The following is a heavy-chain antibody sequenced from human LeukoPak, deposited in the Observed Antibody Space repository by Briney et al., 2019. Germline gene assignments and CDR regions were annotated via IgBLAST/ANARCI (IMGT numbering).Heavy chain of an antibody. CDR3: ARDSSPYGSGSYHLDY. CDR2: ISSSSSYT. V-gene: IGHV3-11*06. D-gene: IGHD3-10*01. J-gene: IGHJ4*02. CDR1: GFTFSDYY. Sequence: GGSLRLSCAASGFTFSDYYMSWIRRAPGKGLEWVSYISSSSSYTNYADSVKGRFTISRDNAKNSLYLQMNSLRAEDTAVYYCARDSSPYGSGSYHLDYWGQGTLVTVSS.